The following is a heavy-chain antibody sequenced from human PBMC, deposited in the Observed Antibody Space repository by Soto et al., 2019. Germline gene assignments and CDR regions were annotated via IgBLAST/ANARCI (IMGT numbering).Heavy chain of an antibody. CDR2: IYYSGST. CDR3: ARWWSGSRQGFDP. D-gene: IGHD3-3*01. V-gene: IGHV4-31*03. CDR1: VGSISSGDYY. J-gene: IGHJ5*02. Sequence: QVKLQESGPGLVKPSQTLSLTCTVSVGSISSGDYYWSWIRQHPGKGLEWIGYIYYSGSTYYNPSLKSRVTISVDTSKNQFSLKLSSVTAADTAVYYCARWWSGSRQGFDPWGQGTLVTVSS.